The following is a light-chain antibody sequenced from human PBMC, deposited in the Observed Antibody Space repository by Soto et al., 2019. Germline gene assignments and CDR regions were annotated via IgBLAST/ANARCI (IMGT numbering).Light chain of an antibody. CDR2: GNS. V-gene: IGLV1-40*01. CDR1: SSYIGAGHD. CDR3: QSYDSSLSGSRV. Sequence: QSVLTQPPSVSGTPGQRVTISCTGSSSYIGAGHDVHWYQQLPGTAPKLLIYGNSNRPSGVPDRFSGSKSGTSASLAITGLQAEDEAYYYCQSYDSSLSGSRVFGTGTKVTVL. J-gene: IGLJ1*01.